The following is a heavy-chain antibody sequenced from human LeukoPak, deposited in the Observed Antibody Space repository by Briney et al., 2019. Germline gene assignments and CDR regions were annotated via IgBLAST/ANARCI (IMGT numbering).Heavy chain of an antibody. CDR3: ARDASYDSSGYYKRSFDY. CDR1: GFTFSSYA. D-gene: IGHD3-22*01. CDR2: MSYDGSNK. Sequence: GRSLRLSCAASGFTFSSYAMHWVRQAPGKGLEWVAVMSYDGSNKYYADSVKGRFTISRDNSKNTLYLQMNSLRAEDTAVYYCARDASYDSSGYYKRSFDYWGQGTLVTVSS. J-gene: IGHJ4*02. V-gene: IGHV3-30*04.